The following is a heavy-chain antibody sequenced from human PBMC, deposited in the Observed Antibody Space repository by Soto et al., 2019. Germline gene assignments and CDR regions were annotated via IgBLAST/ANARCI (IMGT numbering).Heavy chain of an antibody. Sequence: QVQLVQSGAEVKKPGASVKVSCKASGYTFTSYDINWVRQATGQGLEWMGWMNPNSGNTDYAQKFQGRVTMTRNTSMSTAYMELSSLRSEDTAVYYCARERSAAGAGGFDPWGQGTLVTVSS. CDR2: MNPNSGNT. CDR3: ARERSAAGAGGFDP. CDR1: GYTFTSYD. V-gene: IGHV1-8*01. J-gene: IGHJ5*02. D-gene: IGHD6-13*01.